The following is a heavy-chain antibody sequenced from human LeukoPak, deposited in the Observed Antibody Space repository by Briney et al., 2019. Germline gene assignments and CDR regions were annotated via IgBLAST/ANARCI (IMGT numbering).Heavy chain of an antibody. D-gene: IGHD4-17*01. Sequence: ASVKVSCKASGYTFTNYGISWVRQAPGQGLGWMGWISAFNGDTNYAPKLQGRVTMTTDTSTSTAYMELRSPRSDDTAVYYCARHPTTSWFDPWGQGTLVTVSS. J-gene: IGHJ5*02. CDR3: ARHPTTSWFDP. CDR2: ISAFNGDT. V-gene: IGHV1-18*04. CDR1: GYTFTNYG.